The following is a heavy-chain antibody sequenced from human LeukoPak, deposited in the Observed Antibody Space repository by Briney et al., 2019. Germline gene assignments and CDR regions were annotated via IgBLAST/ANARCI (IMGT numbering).Heavy chain of an antibody. V-gene: IGHV1-2*02. CDR3: ARVPLDYGDYVYFDY. Sequence: GASVKVSCKASGYTFTGYYMHWVRQAPGQGLEWMGWINPNSGGTNYAQKFQGRVTMTRDTSISTAYMELSRLRYDDTAVYYCARVPLDYGDYVYFDYWGQGTLVTVSS. CDR1: GYTFTGYY. J-gene: IGHJ4*02. D-gene: IGHD4-17*01. CDR2: INPNSGGT.